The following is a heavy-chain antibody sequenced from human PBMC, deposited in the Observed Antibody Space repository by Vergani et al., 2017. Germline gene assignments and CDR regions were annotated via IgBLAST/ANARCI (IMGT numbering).Heavy chain of an antibody. J-gene: IGHJ4*02. CDR1: GFTFSSYG. CDR2: IRYDGSNK. CDR3: AKDLSYGTAWPHYDS. V-gene: IGHV3-30*02. D-gene: IGHD3-22*01. Sequence: QVQLVESGGGVVQPGGSLRLSCAASGFTFSSYGMHWVRQAPGKGLGWVAFIRYDGSNKYYADSVKGRFTISRDSSKTVYRQMNSLRVEDTAMYFCAKDLSYGTAWPHYDSRGQGTLVTVSS.